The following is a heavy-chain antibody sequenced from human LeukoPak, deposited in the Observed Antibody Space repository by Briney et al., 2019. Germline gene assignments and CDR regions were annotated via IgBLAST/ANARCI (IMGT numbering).Heavy chain of an antibody. CDR1: GFTVSSNY. J-gene: IGHJ4*02. Sequence: PGGSLRLSCAASGFTVSSNYMSWVRQAPGKGLEWVSVIYDNGDAYSADSVKGRFTISRHNSKNTLYLQMNSLRPEDTAVYYCAGGSRRDGYDYRGQGTLVTVSS. V-gene: IGHV3-53*04. D-gene: IGHD5-24*01. CDR3: AGGSRRDGYDY. CDR2: IYDNGDA.